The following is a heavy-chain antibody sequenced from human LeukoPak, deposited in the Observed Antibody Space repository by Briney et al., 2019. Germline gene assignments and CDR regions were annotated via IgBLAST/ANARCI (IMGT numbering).Heavy chain of an antibody. CDR3: ARAKIITIFGVVISTTLDY. CDR2: INHSGST. J-gene: IGHJ4*02. Sequence: SETLSLTCTVSGGSISSYYWSWIRQPPGKGLEWIGEINHSGSTNYNPSLKSRVTISVDTSKNQFSLKLSSVTAADTAVYYCARAKIITIFGVVISTTLDYWGQGTLVTVSS. CDR1: GGSISSYY. V-gene: IGHV4-34*01. D-gene: IGHD3-3*01.